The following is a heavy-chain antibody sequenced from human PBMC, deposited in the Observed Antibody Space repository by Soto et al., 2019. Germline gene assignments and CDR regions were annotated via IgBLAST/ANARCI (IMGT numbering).Heavy chain of an antibody. V-gene: IGHV3-23*01. CDR2: IDSGGST. J-gene: IGHJ6*02. CDR1: GFTFSSYA. Sequence: PGGSLRLSCAASGFTFSSYAMHWVRQAPGKGLEYVSVIDSGGSTYYADSVKGRFTISRDNSKSTLYLQMNSLRAEDTALYYCAKGRSYYYYYGVDVWGQGTTVTVSS. CDR3: AKGRSYYYYYGVDV.